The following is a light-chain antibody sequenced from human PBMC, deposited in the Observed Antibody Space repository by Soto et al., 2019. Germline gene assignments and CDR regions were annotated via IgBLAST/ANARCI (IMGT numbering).Light chain of an antibody. CDR2: DAS. CDR3: QQRSNWPGT. J-gene: IGKJ1*01. V-gene: IGKV3-11*01. CDR1: QSVNMH. Sequence: EIVLTQSPATLSLSPGERANLSCRASQSVNMHLAWYQQKPGQAPRLLIFDASNRATGIPARFSGSGSGTDFTLTISSLEPEDFAVYYCQQRSNWPGTFGQGTKVEVK.